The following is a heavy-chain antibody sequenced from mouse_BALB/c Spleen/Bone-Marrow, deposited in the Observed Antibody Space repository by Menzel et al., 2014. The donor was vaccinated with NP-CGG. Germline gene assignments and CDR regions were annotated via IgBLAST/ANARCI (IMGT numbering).Heavy chain of an antibody. J-gene: IGHJ4*01. V-gene: IGHV5-6*01. Sequence: EVQLQESGGDLVKPGGSLKLSCAASGFTFSSYGMSWVRQTPGKRLEWVATINSGGGNTYYIDSVKGRFTISRDNAKNTLYLQMSSLKSEDTAMYHCARRGNWDGRAAMDYWGQGTSVTVSS. D-gene: IGHD4-1*01. CDR3: ARRGNWDGRAAMDY. CDR2: INSGGGNT. CDR1: GFTFSSYG.